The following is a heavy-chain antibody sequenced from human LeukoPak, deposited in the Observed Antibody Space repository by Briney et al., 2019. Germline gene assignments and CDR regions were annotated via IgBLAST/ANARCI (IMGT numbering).Heavy chain of an antibody. V-gene: IGHV1-69*13. Sequence: SVKVSCKASGGTFSSYAISWVRQAPGQGLEWMGGIIPIFGTANYAQKFQGRVTITADESTSTAYMELSSLRSEDTAVYYCAGLGTYYYGSGSYYMAFDYWGQGTLVTVSS. J-gene: IGHJ4*02. CDR2: IIPIFGTA. CDR1: GGTFSSYA. CDR3: AGLGTYYYGSGSYYMAFDY. D-gene: IGHD3-10*01.